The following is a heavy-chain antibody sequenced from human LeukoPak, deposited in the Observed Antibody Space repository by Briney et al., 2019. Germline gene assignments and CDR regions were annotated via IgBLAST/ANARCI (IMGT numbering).Heavy chain of an antibody. CDR1: GFSLISYN. Sequence: PGGSLRLSCAASGFSLISYNMNWVRQAPGKGLEWVSSISSTSSHIYYADSVKGRFTISRDNAKNSLYLQMNSLRAEDTATYYCATAPYDILTGYSPYYFESWGQGTLVTVSS. V-gene: IGHV3-21*06. J-gene: IGHJ4*02. D-gene: IGHD3-9*01. CDR2: ISSTSSHI. CDR3: ATAPYDILTGYSPYYFES.